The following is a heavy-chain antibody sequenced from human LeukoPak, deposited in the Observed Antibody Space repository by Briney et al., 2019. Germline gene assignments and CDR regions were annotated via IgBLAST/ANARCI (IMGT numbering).Heavy chain of an antibody. CDR1: GGSLSSYY. J-gene: IGHJ4*02. V-gene: IGHV4-4*07. CDR3: ARANAVTTPNPDY. CDR2: IYTSGST. D-gene: IGHD4-17*01. Sequence: SETLSLTCTVSGGSLSSYYWSWIRQPAGKGLEWIGRIYTSGSTNYNPSLKSRVAISLDTSKNQFSLKLSSVTAADTAVYYCARANAVTTPNPDYWGQGTLVTVSS.